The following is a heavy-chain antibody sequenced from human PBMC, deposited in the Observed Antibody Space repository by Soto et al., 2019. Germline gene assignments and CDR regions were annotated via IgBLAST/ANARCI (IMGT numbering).Heavy chain of an antibody. CDR2: INPNSGDT. Sequence: GASVKVSCKASGYTFTGYRIHWVRQAPGQGLEWMGWINPNSGDTKQIEKFQGRVTMTRDTSISTAYMELSSLNSDDTAVYYCVRLVGCLWGQGTLVTVYS. CDR1: GYTFTGYR. D-gene: IGHD1-26*01. CDR3: VRLVGCL. J-gene: IGHJ4*02. V-gene: IGHV1-2*02.